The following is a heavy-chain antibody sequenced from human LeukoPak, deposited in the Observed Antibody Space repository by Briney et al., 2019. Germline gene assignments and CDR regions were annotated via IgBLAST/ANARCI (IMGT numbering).Heavy chain of an antibody. D-gene: IGHD2-2*01. Sequence: GASVKVSCKAAGYNFTNYGMNWVRQAPGQGLEWMGWINTNTGNPTYAQDFTGRFVFSLDTSVSTAYLQISSLKADDTAVYYCARDPMGYCSSTSCYPSAFDIWGQGTMVTVSS. CDR1: GYNFTNYG. CDR2: INTNTGNP. J-gene: IGHJ3*02. CDR3: ARDPMGYCSSTSCYPSAFDI. V-gene: IGHV7-4-1*02.